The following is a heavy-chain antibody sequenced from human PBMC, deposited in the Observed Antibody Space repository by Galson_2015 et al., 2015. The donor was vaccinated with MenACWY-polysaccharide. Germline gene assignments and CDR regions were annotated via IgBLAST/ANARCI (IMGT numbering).Heavy chain of an antibody. CDR3: TTGSYFDWGDF. CDR1: GLTFSDAW. V-gene: IGHV3-15*01. J-gene: IGHJ4*02. CDR2: IKSKTDGWAT. D-gene: IGHD3-9*01. Sequence: SLRLSCAAAGLTFSDAWISWVRQAPGKGLEWVGRIKSKTDGWATDYAAPVKGRFTISRDDSKNTLYLQMNSLKTEDTGVYYCTTGSYFDWGDFWGQGTLVTVSS.